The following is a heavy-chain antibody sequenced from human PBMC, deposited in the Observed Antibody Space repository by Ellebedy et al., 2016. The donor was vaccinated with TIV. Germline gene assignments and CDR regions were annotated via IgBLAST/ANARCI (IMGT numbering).Heavy chain of an antibody. V-gene: IGHV3-21*01. J-gene: IGHJ6*02. Sequence: GESLKISCAASGFTFSSYAMNWVRQTPGKGLEWVSSISGSRSYIYYADSVKGRFTISRDNAKNSLYLEMTSLRAEDTAVYYCARDKRFQKHYGMDVWGQGTTVTVSS. CDR3: ARDKRFQKHYGMDV. CDR1: GFTFSSYA. CDR2: ISGSRSYI.